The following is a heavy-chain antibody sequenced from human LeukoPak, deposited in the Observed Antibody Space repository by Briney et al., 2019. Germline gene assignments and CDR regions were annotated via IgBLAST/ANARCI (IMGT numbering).Heavy chain of an antibody. CDR3: AAILRGSGSHSIDY. Sequence: SETLSLTCTVSGGSISSADYCWSWMRQPPGKGLEWIGNICYSGSTYYIPSLESRLIISLNTYQKQFSQKLSSVTAEDTALYYHAAILRGSGSHSIDYWGQGTLVTVPS. V-gene: IGHV4-30-4*01. D-gene: IGHD3-10*01. CDR2: ICYSGST. J-gene: IGHJ4*02. CDR1: GGSISSADYC.